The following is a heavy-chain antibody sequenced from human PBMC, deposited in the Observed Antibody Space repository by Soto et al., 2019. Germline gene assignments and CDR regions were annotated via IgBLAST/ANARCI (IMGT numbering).Heavy chain of an antibody. J-gene: IGHJ5*02. Sequence: PGGSLRLSCAASGFTFSNAWMSWVRQAPGKGLEWVGRIKSKTDGGTTDYAAPVKGRFTISRDDSKNTLYLQMNSLKTEDTAVYYCTTDTTVTTADKRFDHWGQGALVTVSS. CDR1: GFTFSNAW. V-gene: IGHV3-15*01. CDR3: TTDTTVTTADKRFDH. D-gene: IGHD4-17*01. CDR2: IKSKTDGGTT.